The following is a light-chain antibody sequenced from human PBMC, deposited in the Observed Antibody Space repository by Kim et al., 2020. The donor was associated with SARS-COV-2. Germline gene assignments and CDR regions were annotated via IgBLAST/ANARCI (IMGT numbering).Light chain of an antibody. CDR1: QSISSD. CDR3: LQRHDWPLT. CDR2: DTS. J-gene: IGKJ4*01. Sequence: EIVLTQSPGTLSLSPGERATLSCRASQSISSDLAWYQQIPGQAPRLLIWDTSNRATGTPARFSGSGSGTDFTLTITSLEREDFAVYYCLQRHDWPLTFGGGTKVDIK. V-gene: IGKV3-11*01.